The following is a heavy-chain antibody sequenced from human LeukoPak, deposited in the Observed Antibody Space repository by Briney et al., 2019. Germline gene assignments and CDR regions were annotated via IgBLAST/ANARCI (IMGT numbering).Heavy chain of an antibody. D-gene: IGHD6-19*01. CDR2: INHSGST. CDR1: GVSFSGYY. CDR3: ARAYSSGWYGY. V-gene: IGHV4-34*01. Sequence: SETLSLTCAVYGVSFSGYYWSWIRQPPGKGLEWIGEINHSGSTNYNPSLKSRVTISVDTSKNQFSLKLSSVTAADTAVYYCARAYSSGWYGYWGQGTLVTVSS. J-gene: IGHJ4*02.